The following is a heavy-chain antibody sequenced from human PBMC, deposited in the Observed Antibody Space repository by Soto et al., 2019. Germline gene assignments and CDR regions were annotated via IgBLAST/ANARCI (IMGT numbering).Heavy chain of an antibody. CDR2: IYYTWRWYS. Sequence: PSQTLSLTCVISGDSVSSSSVAWNWVRQSPSRGLEWMGSIYYTWRWYSDFAVSVRGRMVINADTDKVQFSLQPDSVAAEEADVYFCDRSESEYGYYYYGLDVWGQGTTVTVSS. CDR1: GDSVSSSSVA. V-gene: IGHV6-1*01. J-gene: IGHJ6*02. CDR3: DRSESEYGYYYYGLDV. D-gene: IGHD3-10*01.